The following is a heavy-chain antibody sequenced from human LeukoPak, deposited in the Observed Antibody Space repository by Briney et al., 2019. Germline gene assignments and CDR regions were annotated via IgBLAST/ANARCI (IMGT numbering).Heavy chain of an antibody. V-gene: IGHV3-23*01. CDR2: ISGSGGST. J-gene: IGHJ4*02. Sequence: PGGSLRLSCAASGFTFSSYAMSWVRQAPGKGLEWVSGISGSGGSTYYAESVKGRFTISRDNSNNTLYLQMNSLRAEDTAVYCCAIVGGGRYPTMNLFDYWGQGTLVTVSS. CDR3: AIVGGGRYPTMNLFDY. CDR1: GFTFSSYA. D-gene: IGHD1-26*01.